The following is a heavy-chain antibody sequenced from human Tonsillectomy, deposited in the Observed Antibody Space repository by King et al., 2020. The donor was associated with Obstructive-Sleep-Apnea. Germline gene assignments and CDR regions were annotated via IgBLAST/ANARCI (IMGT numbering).Heavy chain of an antibody. CDR3: AKDRDSSGYYYAYFDY. D-gene: IGHD3-22*01. CDR1: GFTFSSYG. J-gene: IGHJ4*02. V-gene: IGHV3-30*02. Sequence: VQLVESGGGVVQPGGSLRLSCAASGFTFSSYGMHWVRQAPGKGLEWVAFIRYDGSNKYYADSVKGRFTISRDNSKNTLYLQMNSLRAEDTAVYYCAKDRDSSGYYYAYFDYWGQGTLVTVSS. CDR2: IRYDGSNK.